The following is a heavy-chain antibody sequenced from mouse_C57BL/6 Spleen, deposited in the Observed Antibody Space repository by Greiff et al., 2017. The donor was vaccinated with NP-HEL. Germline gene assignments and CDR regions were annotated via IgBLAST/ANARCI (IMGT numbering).Heavy chain of an antibody. CDR1: GFNIKNTY. CDR3: ASYYDYDGTWFAY. CDR2: IDPANGNT. V-gene: IGHV14-3*01. Sequence: EVQLQQSVAELVRPGASVKLSCTASGFNIKNTYMHWVKQRPEQGLEWIGRIDPANGNTKYAPKFQGKATMTADTSSNTAYLQLSSLTSEDTAIYYCASYYDYDGTWFAYWGQGTLVTVSA. J-gene: IGHJ3*01. D-gene: IGHD2-4*01.